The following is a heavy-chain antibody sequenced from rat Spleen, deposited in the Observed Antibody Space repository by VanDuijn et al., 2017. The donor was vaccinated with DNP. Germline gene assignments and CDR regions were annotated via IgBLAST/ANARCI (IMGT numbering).Heavy chain of an antibody. CDR3: TTWGYRYNYLMDA. CDR1: GFIFSNYW. CDR2: ITYDGGNT. V-gene: IGHV5-31*01. Sequence: EVQLVETGGGPVQPGRSLKLSCVASGFIFSNYWMTWIRQAPTKGLEWVAKITYDGGNTYYRDSVKDRFTISRDNAKSTLYLQMDSLRSEDTATYYCTTWGYRYNYLMDAWGQGASVTVSS. D-gene: IGHD1-5*01. J-gene: IGHJ4*01.